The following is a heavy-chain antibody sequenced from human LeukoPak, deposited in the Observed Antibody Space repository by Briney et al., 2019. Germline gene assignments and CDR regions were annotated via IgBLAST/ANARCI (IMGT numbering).Heavy chain of an antibody. D-gene: IGHD3-22*01. CDR1: GFTFSSYA. CDR2: ISGSGGST. CDR3: AKDRGAYYDSSGYYPFDY. J-gene: IGHJ4*02. V-gene: IGHV3-23*01. Sequence: GGSLRLSCAASGFTFSSYAMSWVRQAPGKGLEWVSAISGSGGSTYYADSVKGRFTISRDNSKNTLYLQMNSLRAEDTAVYYCAKDRGAYYDSSGYYPFDYWGQGTLVTVSS.